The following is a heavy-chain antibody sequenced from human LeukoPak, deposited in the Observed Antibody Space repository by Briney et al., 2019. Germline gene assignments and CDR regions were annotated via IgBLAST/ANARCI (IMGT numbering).Heavy chain of an antibody. CDR1: GFTFSSYA. CDR2: VRGSGGST. J-gene: IGHJ6*03. D-gene: IGHD6-19*01. V-gene: IGHV3-23*01. CDR3: ARVGSSGWPYYYYYYYMDV. Sequence: PGRSLRLSCAASGFTFSSYAMSWVRQAPGKGLEWVSAVRGSGGSTYYADSVKGRFTISRDNSKNTLYLQMNSLRAADTAVYYCARVGSSGWPYYYYYYYMDVWGKGTTVTVSS.